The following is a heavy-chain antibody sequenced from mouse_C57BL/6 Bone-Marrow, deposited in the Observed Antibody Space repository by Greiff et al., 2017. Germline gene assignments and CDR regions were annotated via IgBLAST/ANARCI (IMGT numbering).Heavy chain of an antibody. Sequence: QVQLKQSGAELVKPGASVKLSCKASGYTFTSYWMQWVKQRPGQGLEWIGEIDPSDSYTNYNQKFKGKATLTVETSSSTAYMQLSSLTSEDSAVYYCARDGTWFAYWGQGTLVTVSA. CDR3: ARDGTWFAY. D-gene: IGHD3-3*01. V-gene: IGHV1-50*01. J-gene: IGHJ3*01. CDR2: IDPSDSYT. CDR1: GYTFTSYW.